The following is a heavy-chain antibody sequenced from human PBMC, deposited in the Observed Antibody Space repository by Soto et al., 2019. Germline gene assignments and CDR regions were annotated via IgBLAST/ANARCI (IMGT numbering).Heavy chain of an antibody. CDR1: GGSISSSSYY. CDR2: IYYSGST. V-gene: IGHV4-39*01. Sequence: SETLSLTCTVSGGSISSSSYYWGWIRQPPGKGLEWIGSIYYSGSTYYNPSLKSRVTISVDTSKNQFSLKLSSVTAADTAVYYCARHYGDIVVVVAATNWFDPWGQGTLVTVS. CDR3: ARHYGDIVVVVAATNWFDP. J-gene: IGHJ5*02. D-gene: IGHD2-15*01.